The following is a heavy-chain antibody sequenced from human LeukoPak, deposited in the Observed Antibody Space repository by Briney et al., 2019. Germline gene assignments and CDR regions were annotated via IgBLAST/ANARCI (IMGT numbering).Heavy chain of an antibody. V-gene: IGHV4-30-4*01. J-gene: IGHJ4*02. D-gene: IGHD4-17*01. CDR1: GGSISSGDYH. Sequence: SQTLSLTCTVSGGSISSGDYHWSWIRQPPGKGLEWIGYIYYSGSTYYNPSLKSRVTISVDTSKNQFSLKLSSVTAADTAVYYCASYDYGDYVDDYWGQGTLVTVSS. CDR2: IYYSGST. CDR3: ASYDYGDYVDDY.